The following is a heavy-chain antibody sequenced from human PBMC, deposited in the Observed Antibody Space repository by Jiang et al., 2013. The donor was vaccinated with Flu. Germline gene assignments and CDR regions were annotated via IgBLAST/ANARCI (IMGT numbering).Heavy chain of an antibody. Sequence: SCVASGFTFSDLACTGSARRPGKGRGVVANIFYDGSSSFYADSVRGRFTVSRDNSKNTLYLQMNSLRAEDTAVYYCARPVGMTSRFASNYFDFWGLGTLVT. CDR1: GFTFSDLA. D-gene: IGHD1-20*01. CDR2: IFYDGSSS. CDR3: ARPVGMTSRFASNYFDF. J-gene: IGHJ4*02. V-gene: IGHV3-33*03.